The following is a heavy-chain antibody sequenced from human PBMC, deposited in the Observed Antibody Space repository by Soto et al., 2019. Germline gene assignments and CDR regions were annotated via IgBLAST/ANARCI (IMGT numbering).Heavy chain of an antibody. D-gene: IGHD2-15*01. Sequence: ASVKVSCKASGYTFTGYYMHWVRQAPGQGLEWMGWINPNSGGTNYAQKFQGWVTMTRDTSISTAYMELSRLRSDDTAVYYCARAPYCSGGSCYPFDYWGQGTLV. CDR3: ARAPYCSGGSCYPFDY. CDR2: INPNSGGT. V-gene: IGHV1-2*04. J-gene: IGHJ4*02. CDR1: GYTFTGYY.